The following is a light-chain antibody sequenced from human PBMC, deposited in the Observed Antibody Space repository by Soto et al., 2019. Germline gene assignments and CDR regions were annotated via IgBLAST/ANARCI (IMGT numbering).Light chain of an antibody. J-gene: IGKJ2*01. CDR2: AAS. CDR1: RSISTD. V-gene: IGKV1-39*01. Sequence: IQMTQSPASLSASVGDRVTITCRASRSISTDLNWYQHRPGKAPKLLIYAASSLQSGVPSRFSGSGSGTDFTLTISSLPPEDFATYYCQQTYSTIYTFGQGTKLEIK. CDR3: QQTYSTIYT.